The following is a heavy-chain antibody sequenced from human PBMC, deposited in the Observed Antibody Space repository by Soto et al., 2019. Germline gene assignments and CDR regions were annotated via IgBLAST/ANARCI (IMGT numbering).Heavy chain of an antibody. J-gene: IGHJ6*02. Sequence: QAGGSLRLSCAASGFTFSSYGMHWVRQAPGKGLEWVAVIWYDGSNKYYADSVKGRFTISRDNSKNTLYLQMNSLRAEDTAVYYCARNYQDYDFWSGYLNYYYYYGMDVWGQGTTVTVSS. D-gene: IGHD3-3*01. V-gene: IGHV3-33*01. CDR2: IWYDGSNK. CDR3: ARNYQDYDFWSGYLNYYYYYGMDV. CDR1: GFTFSSYG.